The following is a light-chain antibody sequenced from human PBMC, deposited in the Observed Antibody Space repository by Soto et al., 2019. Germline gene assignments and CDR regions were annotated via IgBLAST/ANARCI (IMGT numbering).Light chain of an antibody. J-gene: IGKJ4*01. CDR3: QQRSNWPPVT. Sequence: EMVLTQSPATLSLSPGERANLSCRASQSVSSYLAWYQQKPGQAPMLLIYDASNRAAGIPARFSGSGSGTDFTLTISSLESEDFAVNYCQQRSNWPPVTFGGGTKVEIK. CDR1: QSVSSY. CDR2: DAS. V-gene: IGKV3-11*01.